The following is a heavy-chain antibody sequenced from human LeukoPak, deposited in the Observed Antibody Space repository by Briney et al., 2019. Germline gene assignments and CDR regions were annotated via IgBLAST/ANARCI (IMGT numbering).Heavy chain of an antibody. CDR1: GFTFSNAW. Sequence: GGSLRLSCAASGFTFSNAWMSWVRQALGKGLEWVGRIKSKTDGGTTDYAAPVKGRFTISRDDSKNTLYLQMNSLKTEDTAVYYCTTTSLYYYDSRAFDYWGQGTLVTVSS. CDR2: IKSKTDGGTT. V-gene: IGHV3-15*01. CDR3: TTTSLYYYDSRAFDY. J-gene: IGHJ4*02. D-gene: IGHD3-22*01.